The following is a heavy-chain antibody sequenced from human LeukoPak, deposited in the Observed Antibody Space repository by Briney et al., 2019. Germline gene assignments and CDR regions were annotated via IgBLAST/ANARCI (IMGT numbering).Heavy chain of an antibody. CDR3: ARGAHIAVAGTNWFDP. Sequence: ASVKVSCKASGYTFTGYYMHWVRQAPGQGLEWMGWINPNSGGTNYAQKFQGRVTMTRDTSISTAYMELSRLRSDDTAVYYCARGAHIAVAGTNWFDPWGQGTLVTVSS. D-gene: IGHD6-19*01. CDR1: GYTFTGYY. V-gene: IGHV1-2*02. J-gene: IGHJ5*02. CDR2: INPNSGGT.